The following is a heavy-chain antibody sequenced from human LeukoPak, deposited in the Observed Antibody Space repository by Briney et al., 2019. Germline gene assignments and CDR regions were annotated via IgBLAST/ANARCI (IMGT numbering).Heavy chain of an antibody. Sequence: GGSLRLSCAASGFTFSSYGMTWVRQAPGKGLEWVSYISSSSSTIYYADSVKGRFTISRDNAKNSLYLQMNSLRDEDTAVYYCARGMDYGDYVHSPAWGQGTLVTVSS. CDR3: ARGMDYGDYVHSPA. J-gene: IGHJ4*02. CDR1: GFTFSSYG. D-gene: IGHD4-17*01. CDR2: ISSSSSTI. V-gene: IGHV3-48*02.